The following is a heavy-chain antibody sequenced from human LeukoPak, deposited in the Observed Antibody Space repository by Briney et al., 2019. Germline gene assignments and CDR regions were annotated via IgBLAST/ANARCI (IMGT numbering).Heavy chain of an antibody. CDR2: THHSGAT. D-gene: IGHD5-18*01. CDR3: ARSSGHSYGDFDY. Sequence: NPSETLSLTCSVSGVSITSNYWSWIRQPPGKGLEWLGYTHHSGATSYNPSLKSRSTMSLDTSTNQISLKPSSVTAADTAVYYCARSSGHSYGDFDYWGQGNLVTVSS. CDR1: GVSITSNY. J-gene: IGHJ4*02. V-gene: IGHV4-59*01.